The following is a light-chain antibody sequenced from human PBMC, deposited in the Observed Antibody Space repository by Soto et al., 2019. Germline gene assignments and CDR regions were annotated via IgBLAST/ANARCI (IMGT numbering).Light chain of an antibody. CDR3: QQSYTTPPP. V-gene: IGKV1-39*01. CDR1: QGIGTY. CDR2: DAS. J-gene: IGKJ1*01. Sequence: DIQMTQSPSSLSASVGDRVTITCRASQGIGTYVNWYRQKSGAAPELLIYDASTLQSGVPSRFRGGASGTDFTLTISSLQLDDFATYYCQQSYTTPPPFAQGTKL.